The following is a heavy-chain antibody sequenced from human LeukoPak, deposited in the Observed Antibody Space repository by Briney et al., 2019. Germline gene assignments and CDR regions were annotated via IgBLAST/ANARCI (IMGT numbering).Heavy chain of an antibody. V-gene: IGHV3-7*03. Sequence: GSLRLSCTASGFPFSSYWMSWVRQAPGKGLEWVANIKQDGSDKYYVDSVKGRFTISRDNAKNSPYLQLNSLRADDTAVYYCARLTGTTGFDYWGQGTLVTVSS. D-gene: IGHD1-1*01. J-gene: IGHJ4*02. CDR2: IKQDGSDK. CDR3: ARLTGTTGFDY. CDR1: GFPFSSYW.